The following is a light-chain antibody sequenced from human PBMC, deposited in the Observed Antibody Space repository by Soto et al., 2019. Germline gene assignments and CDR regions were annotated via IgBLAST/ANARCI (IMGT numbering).Light chain of an antibody. J-gene: IGKJ2*01. V-gene: IGKV2-30*01. Sequence: DVVMTQSPLSLPVTHGQPASISCRSSQSLVYVNADTDLDWFQHRPGQSPRRLIYKVSNRDSGVPDRFSGSGSGPDFTLKISRVEAEDVGVYYCMQGTHWPYTFGQGTKLEIK. CDR1: QSLVYVNADTD. CDR2: KVS. CDR3: MQGTHWPYT.